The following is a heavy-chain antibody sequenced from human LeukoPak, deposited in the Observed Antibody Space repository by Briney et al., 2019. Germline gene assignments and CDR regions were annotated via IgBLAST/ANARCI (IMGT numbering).Heavy chain of an antibody. CDR2: IYYSGST. V-gene: IGHV4-39*01. CDR3: ARTRNYYDSSGYTYYFDY. CDR1: GGSISSSSYY. Sequence: SETLSLTCTVSGGSISSSSYYWGWIRQPPGKGLEWIGIIYYSGSTYYNPSLKSRVTISVDTSKNQFSLKLSSVTAADTAVYYCARTRNYYDSSGYTYYFDYWGRGTLVTVSS. J-gene: IGHJ4*02. D-gene: IGHD3-22*01.